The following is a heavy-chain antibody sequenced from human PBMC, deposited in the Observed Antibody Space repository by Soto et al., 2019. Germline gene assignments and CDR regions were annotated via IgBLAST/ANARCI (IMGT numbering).Heavy chain of an antibody. CDR2: ISYDGSNK. J-gene: IGHJ4*02. CDR3: ARGPSSLTRFDY. CDR1: GFTFSSYA. V-gene: IGHV3-30-3*01. Sequence: GGSLRLSCAASGFTFSSYALHWVRQAPGKGLEWVAVISYDGSNKYYADSVEGRFTISRDNSKNTLYVQMNSLRGEDTAVYYCARGPSSLTRFDYWGQGTLVTVSS. D-gene: IGHD2-2*01.